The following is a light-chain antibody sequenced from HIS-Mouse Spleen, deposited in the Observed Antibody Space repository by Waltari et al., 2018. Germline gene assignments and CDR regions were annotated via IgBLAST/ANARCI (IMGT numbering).Light chain of an antibody. CDR1: QSISSY. CDR2: AAS. CDR3: QQSYSTLRT. J-gene: IGKJ3*01. Sequence: DIQMTQSPSSLSASVGDRVTITCRASQSISSYLNWYQQKPGKAPKLLTYAASSLQSGVPSRFSGSGSGTDFTLTISSLQPEDFATYYCQQSYSTLRTFGPGTKVDIK. V-gene: IGKV1-39*01.